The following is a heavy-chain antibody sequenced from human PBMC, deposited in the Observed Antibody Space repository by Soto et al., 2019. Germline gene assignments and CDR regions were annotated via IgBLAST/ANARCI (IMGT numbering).Heavy chain of an antibody. CDR2: INRSGMT. V-gene: IGHV4-39*01. Sequence: SETLSLTCIVSGDSITSGTHYWGWIRQPPGKGLEWIGSINRSGMTYYNPSLKSRVTISVDTSKNQFSLKLGSVTAADTAVYSCARHPDLDYWGQGTLVTVSS. J-gene: IGHJ4*02. CDR1: GDSITSGTHY. CDR3: ARHPDLDY.